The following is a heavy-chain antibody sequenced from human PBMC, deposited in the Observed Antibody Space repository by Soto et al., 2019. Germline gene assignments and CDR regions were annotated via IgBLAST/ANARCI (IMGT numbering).Heavy chain of an antibody. Sequence: QVQLQESGPGLVKPSQTLSLTCTVSGGSISSGGYYWSWIRQHPGKGLEWIGYIYYSGSTYYNPSLKGRITISVDTSKNQFALKLSSVTAADTAVYYCARSSPVVTAPWGQGTLVTVSS. V-gene: IGHV4-31*03. CDR1: GGSISSGGYY. CDR2: IYYSGST. D-gene: IGHD2-21*02. J-gene: IGHJ5*02. CDR3: ARSSPVVTAP.